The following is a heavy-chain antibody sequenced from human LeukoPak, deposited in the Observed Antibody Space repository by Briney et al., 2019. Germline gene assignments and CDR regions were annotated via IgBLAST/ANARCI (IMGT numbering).Heavy chain of an antibody. D-gene: IGHD3-10*01. CDR3: AREGVTVVRGVIS. J-gene: IGHJ4*02. CDR2: INHSGST. CDR1: GGSFSGYY. Sequence: SETLSLTCAVYGGSFSGYYWSWIRQPPGKGLEWIGEINHSGSTNYNPSLKSRVTISVDTSKNQFSLKLSSVTAADTAVYYCAREGVTVVRGVISWGQGTLVTVSS. V-gene: IGHV4-34*01.